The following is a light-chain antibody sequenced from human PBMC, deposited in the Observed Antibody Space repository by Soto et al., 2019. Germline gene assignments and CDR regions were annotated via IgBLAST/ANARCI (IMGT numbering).Light chain of an antibody. CDR3: QQYGNSPWT. J-gene: IGKJ1*01. CDR2: GAS. Sequence: EIVLTQSPGTLSLSPGERGTLSCRASQSVRSSFLAWYQQKPGQAPRLLIYGASTRATGIPDRFSGSGSGTDFTLTISRLETEDFAVYYCQQYGNSPWTFGQGTEV. CDR1: QSVRSSF. V-gene: IGKV3-20*01.